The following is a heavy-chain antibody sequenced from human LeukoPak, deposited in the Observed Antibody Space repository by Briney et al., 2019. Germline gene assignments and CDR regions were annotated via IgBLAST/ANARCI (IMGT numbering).Heavy chain of an antibody. Sequence: GGSLRLSCAASGFTLSSYEMNWVRQAPGGGLGRVSYISSSGSTINYADSVWGRFTTSTDNATNPLYLHMKRLRAAHTALYYCVRVSLGVDYWGQGTLVTVSS. D-gene: IGHD3-16*01. CDR3: VRVSLGVDY. J-gene: IGHJ4*02. CDR1: GFTLSSYE. CDR2: ISSSGSTI. V-gene: IGHV3-48*03.